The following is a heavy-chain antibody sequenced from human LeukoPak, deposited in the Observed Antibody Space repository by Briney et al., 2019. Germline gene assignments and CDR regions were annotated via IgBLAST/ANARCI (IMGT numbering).Heavy chain of an antibody. V-gene: IGHV3-21*04. D-gene: IGHD3-10*01. CDR1: GFTFSSYS. J-gene: IGHJ5*02. Sequence: PGGSLRLSCAASGFTFSSYSMNWVRQAPGKGLEWVSSISSSSSYIYSADSVKGRFTISRDNAKNSLYLQMNSLRAEDTALYYCARDYSRLGPTYYYGSGQRNWFDPWGQGTLVTVSS. CDR3: ARDYSRLGPTYYYGSGQRNWFDP. CDR2: ISSSSSYI.